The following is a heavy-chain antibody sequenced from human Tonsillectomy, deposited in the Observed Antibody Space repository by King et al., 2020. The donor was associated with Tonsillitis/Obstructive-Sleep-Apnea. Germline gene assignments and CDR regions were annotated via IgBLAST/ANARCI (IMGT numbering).Heavy chain of an antibody. CDR3: ARDNTRYCSSTSCYQPHDY. D-gene: IGHD2-2*01. Sequence: VQLVESGGGLVKPGGSLRLSCAASGFTFSSYSMSWVRQAPGKGLEWVSSISSSSSYIYYADSVKGRFTISRDNAKNSLYLQMNSLRAEDTAVYYCARDNTRYCSSTSCYQPHDYWGQGTLVTVSS. J-gene: IGHJ4*02. V-gene: IGHV3-21*01. CDR2: ISSSSSYI. CDR1: GFTFSSYS.